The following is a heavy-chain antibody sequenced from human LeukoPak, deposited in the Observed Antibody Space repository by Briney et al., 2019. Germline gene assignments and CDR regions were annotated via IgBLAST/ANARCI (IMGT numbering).Heavy chain of an antibody. CDR2: IKQDGSEK. CDR1: GFTFSSYW. J-gene: IGHJ6*02. D-gene: IGHD3-3*01. Sequence: GGSLRLSCAASGFTFSSYWMSWVRQAPGKGLEWVANIKQDGSEKYYVDSVKGRFTISRDNSKNTPFLQMNSLRVEDTAPYYCAKSVAIYFYYGLDVWGQGTTVTVSS. CDR3: AKSVAIYFYYGLDV. V-gene: IGHV3-7*03.